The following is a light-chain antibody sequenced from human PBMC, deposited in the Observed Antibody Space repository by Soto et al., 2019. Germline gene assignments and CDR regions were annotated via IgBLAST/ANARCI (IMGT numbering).Light chain of an antibody. V-gene: IGKV1-27*01. Sequence: DIQMTQSPSSLSASVGDRVTITCRASQGISSYLAWYQQKPGKVPRLLIYAASTLQSGVPSRFSGSGSGTDFTLTISSLQREDVATYYCQKYNSAPRTFGQGTKVEIK. CDR2: AAS. CDR3: QKYNSAPRT. J-gene: IGKJ1*01. CDR1: QGISSY.